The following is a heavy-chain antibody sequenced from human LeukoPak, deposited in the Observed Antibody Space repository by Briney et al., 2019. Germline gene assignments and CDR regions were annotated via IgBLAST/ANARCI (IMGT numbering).Heavy chain of an antibody. V-gene: IGHV4-39*07. CDR3: ARGVAVAGPPGH. CDR2: IYYSGST. J-gene: IGHJ4*02. Sequence: SETLSLTCTVSGGSISSSSYYWGWIRQPPGKGLEWIGSIYYSGSTYYNPSLKSRVTISVDTSKNQFSLKLSSVTAADTAVYYCARGVAVAGPPGHWGQGTLVTVSS. D-gene: IGHD6-19*01. CDR1: GGSISSSSYY.